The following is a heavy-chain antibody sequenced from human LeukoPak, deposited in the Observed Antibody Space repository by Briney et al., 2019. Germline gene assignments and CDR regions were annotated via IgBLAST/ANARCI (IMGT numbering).Heavy chain of an antibody. Sequence: SETLSLTCTVSGGSISSSSYYWVWIRQPPGKGLEWIGTIYYSGRTYYSPSLKGRVTMSVDPSNNQFSLSLRSVTAADTAIYYCARRRYYDGSGYLEWGQGTLLSVSS. J-gene: IGHJ1*01. CDR3: ARRRYYDGSGYLE. V-gene: IGHV4-39*01. CDR1: GGSISSSSYY. CDR2: IYYSGRT. D-gene: IGHD3-22*01.